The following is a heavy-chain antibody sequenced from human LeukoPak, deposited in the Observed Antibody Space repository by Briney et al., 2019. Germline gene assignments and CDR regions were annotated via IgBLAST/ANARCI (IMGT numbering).Heavy chain of an antibody. CDR2: ISRNSYNI. V-gene: IGHV3-9*01. CDR1: GFSFDDYA. CDR3: AKSRDDGTGYYYDY. D-gene: IGHD3-9*01. J-gene: IGHJ4*02. Sequence: PGGSLRLSCGASGFSFDDYAMHWVRQAPGKGLEWVAGISRNSYNIAYGDSVKGRFTISRDNAKKSLSLQMNSLGTEDTAFYYCAKSRDDGTGYYYDYWGQGVLVTVAS.